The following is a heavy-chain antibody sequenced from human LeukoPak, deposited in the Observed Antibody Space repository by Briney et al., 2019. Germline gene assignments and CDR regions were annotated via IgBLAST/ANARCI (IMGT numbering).Heavy chain of an antibody. V-gene: IGHV3-7*01. CDR3: ATYDNWVAGDV. Sequence: GGSLRLSCAASEFTFSDYWMSWVRQAPGKGPEWVANIKKDGSEEYYVDSVKGRFIVSRDNAENSLFLQMNNLRVEDTAIYYCATYDNWVAGDVWGQGTTVSVSS. CDR2: IKKDGSEE. CDR1: EFTFSDYW. J-gene: IGHJ6*02. D-gene: IGHD1-1*01.